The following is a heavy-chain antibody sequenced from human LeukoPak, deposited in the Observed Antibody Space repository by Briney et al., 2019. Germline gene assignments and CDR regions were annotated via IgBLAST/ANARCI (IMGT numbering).Heavy chain of an antibody. D-gene: IGHD5-24*01. Sequence: PSETPSLTCAVYGGSFSGYYWSWIRQPPGKGLEWIGEINHSGSTNYNPSLKSRVTISVDTSKNQFSLKLSSVTAADTAVYYCARDRAGDGYNHDAFDIWGQGTMVTVSS. CDR2: INHSGST. CDR3: ARDRAGDGYNHDAFDI. J-gene: IGHJ3*02. V-gene: IGHV4-34*01. CDR1: GGSFSGYY.